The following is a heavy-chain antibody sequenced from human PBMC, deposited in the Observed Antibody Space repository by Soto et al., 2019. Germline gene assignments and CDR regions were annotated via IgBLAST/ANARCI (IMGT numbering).Heavy chain of an antibody. V-gene: IGHV4-31*03. CDR2: IYYSGST. CDR3: AREEVAYYDSGSYNWFDP. CDR1: AGSISSGGYY. J-gene: IGHJ5*02. Sequence: SETLSLTCTVSAGSISSGGYYWSWTRQYPGKGLEWIGYIYYSGSTYYNPSLKSRVTISVDTSNNQFSLKLSFVTAADTAVYYCAREEVAYYDSGSYNWFDPWGQGILVTVS. D-gene: IGHD3-10*01.